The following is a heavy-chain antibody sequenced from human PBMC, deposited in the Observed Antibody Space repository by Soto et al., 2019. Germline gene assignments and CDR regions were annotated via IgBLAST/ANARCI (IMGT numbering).Heavy chain of an antibody. Sequence: GGSLRLSCAASGFTFSSYAMSWVRQAPGKGLEWVSAISGSGGSTYYADSVKGRFTISRDNSKNTLYLQMNSLRAEDTAVYYCAPIRFLEWKYYYGMDVWGQGTTVTVSS. CDR1: GFTFSSYA. CDR3: APIRFLEWKYYYGMDV. CDR2: ISGSGGST. D-gene: IGHD3-3*01. J-gene: IGHJ6*02. V-gene: IGHV3-23*01.